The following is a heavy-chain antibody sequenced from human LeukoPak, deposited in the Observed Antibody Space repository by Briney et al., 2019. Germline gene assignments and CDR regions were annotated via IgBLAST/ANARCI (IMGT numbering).Heavy chain of an antibody. CDR2: ISSSSSYI. CDR1: GFTFSSYS. Sequence: PGGSLRLSCAASGFTFSSYSMNWVRQAPGKGLEWVSSISSSSSYIYYADSVKGLFTISRDNAKNSLYLQMNSLRAEDTAVYYCARGLSLTYYYGMDVWGQGTTVTVSS. J-gene: IGHJ6*02. V-gene: IGHV3-21*01. D-gene: IGHD2-21*01. CDR3: ARGLSLTYYYGMDV.